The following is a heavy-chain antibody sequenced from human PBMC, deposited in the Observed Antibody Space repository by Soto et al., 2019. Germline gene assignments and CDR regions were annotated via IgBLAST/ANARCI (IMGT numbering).Heavy chain of an antibody. J-gene: IGHJ4*02. CDR2: IYTSGST. D-gene: IGHD3-10*01. CDR3: ARAGHYYGSGSQPHDY. Sequence: ASETLSLTCTVSGGSISSYYWSWIRQPAGKGLEWIGRIYTSGSTNYNPSLKSRVTMSVDTSKNQFSLKLSSVTAADTAVYYCARAGHYYGSGSQPHDYWGQGTLVTVSS. V-gene: IGHV4-4*07. CDR1: GGSISSYY.